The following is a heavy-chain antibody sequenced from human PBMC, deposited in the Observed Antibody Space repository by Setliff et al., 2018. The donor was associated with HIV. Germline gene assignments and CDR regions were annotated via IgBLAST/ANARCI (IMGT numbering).Heavy chain of an antibody. CDR3: ARSDWELVLSSFDY. D-gene: IGHD1-26*01. Sequence: ASVKVSCKASGYTFASYGITWVRQAPGQGLEWMGWISAYDGNTNYAQEVRERVTLTTDTATTTAFMELKNLTSADTAVYFCARSDWELVLSSFDYWGQGTQVTVSS. CDR1: GYTFASYG. CDR2: ISAYDGNT. V-gene: IGHV1-18*01. J-gene: IGHJ4*02.